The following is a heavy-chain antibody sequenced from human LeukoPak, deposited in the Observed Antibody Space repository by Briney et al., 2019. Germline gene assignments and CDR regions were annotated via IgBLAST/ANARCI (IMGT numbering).Heavy chain of an antibody. Sequence: SETLSLTCTVSGGSISGYYWTWMRQPAGRGLEWIGRIYSSDSIYSNPSLESRVTISLNASNNQFSLKLTSVTAADTAVYYCARGTEMTIIAGHYSFDQWGRGTLVSVSS. CDR1: GGSISGYY. J-gene: IGHJ4*02. V-gene: IGHV4-4*07. CDR2: IYSSDSI. CDR3: ARGTEMTIIAGHYSFDQ. D-gene: IGHD5-24*01.